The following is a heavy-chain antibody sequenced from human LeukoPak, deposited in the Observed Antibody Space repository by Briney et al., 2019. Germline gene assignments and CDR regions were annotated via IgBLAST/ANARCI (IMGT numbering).Heavy chain of an antibody. V-gene: IGHV3-74*01. Sequence: PGGSLRLSCAASGFTFSTYWMHWVRQVPGKGLVWVSRINTDGSSTTYADSVKGRFTISRDNAKNTVDLQMNSLRAEDTAVYYCAGGTSGNYYCDAWGQGTLVTVS. CDR1: GFTFSTYW. CDR2: INTDGSST. J-gene: IGHJ5*02. D-gene: IGHD3-10*01. CDR3: AGGTSGNYYCDA.